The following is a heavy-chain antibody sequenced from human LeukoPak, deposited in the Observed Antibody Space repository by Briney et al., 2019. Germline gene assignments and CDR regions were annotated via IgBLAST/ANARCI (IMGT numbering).Heavy chain of an antibody. Sequence: GGSLRLSCAASGFTFDNYGMNWVRQAPGKGLEWVSGINWSGGSKGYADSMKGRFTISRDNAKNSLYLQMNSLRAEDTALYYCARRAGAYSHPYDYWGQGTLVTVSS. J-gene: IGHJ4*02. V-gene: IGHV3-20*04. D-gene: IGHD4/OR15-4a*01. CDR2: INWSGGSK. CDR3: ARRAGAYSHPYDY. CDR1: GFTFDNYG.